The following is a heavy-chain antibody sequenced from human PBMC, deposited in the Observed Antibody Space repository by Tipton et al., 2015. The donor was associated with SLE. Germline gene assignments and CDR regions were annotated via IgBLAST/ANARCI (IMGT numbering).Heavy chain of an antibody. Sequence: SLRLSCVASGFTFSSYAMHWVRQAPGKGLEWVADISYDGSNKYYADSVKGRFTISRDNSKNTLYLQMNSLRAEDTAVYYCARLGDIVVVREAFDIWGQGTMVTVSS. D-gene: IGHD2-2*01. J-gene: IGHJ3*02. CDR2: ISYDGSNK. CDR1: GFTFSSYA. V-gene: IGHV3-30*04. CDR3: ARLGDIVVVREAFDI.